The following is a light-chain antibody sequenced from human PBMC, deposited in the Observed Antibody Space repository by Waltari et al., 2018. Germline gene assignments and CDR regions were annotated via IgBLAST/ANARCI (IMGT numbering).Light chain of an antibody. CDR3: TSRDISGDVV. CDR1: SLRTYY. V-gene: IGLV3-19*01. Sequence: SSELTQDPAVSVALGQTVRITCQGDSLRTYYGSWFRQKPGQAPVLVIYGKNNRPSGIPDRFSASSSGNTASLTITGAQAEDEAHYYCTSRDISGDVVFGGGTKLTVL. J-gene: IGLJ2*01. CDR2: GKN.